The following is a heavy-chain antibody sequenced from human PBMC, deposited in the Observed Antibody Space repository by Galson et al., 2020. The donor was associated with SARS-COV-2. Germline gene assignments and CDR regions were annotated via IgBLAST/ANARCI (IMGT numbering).Heavy chain of an antibody. CDR1: GFTFPNYA. CDR3: ARVGGKDDFWSGYYYMDV. CDR2: VSYDGSNK. V-gene: IGHV3-30*01. D-gene: IGHD3-3*01. J-gene: IGHJ6*03. Sequence: GGSLRLYCAASGFTFPNYAMHWVRQAPGKGREWVAAVSYDGSNKYNAASVKGRFTISRDNSKNTLYLQVNSLRAEDTAVYYCARVGGKDDFWSGYYYMDVWGKGTTVTVSS.